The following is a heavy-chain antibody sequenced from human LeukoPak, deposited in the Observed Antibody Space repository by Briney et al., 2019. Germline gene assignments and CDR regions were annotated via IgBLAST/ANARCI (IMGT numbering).Heavy chain of an antibody. V-gene: IGHV1-69-2*01. Sequence: GASVKVSCKASGYTFTGYYMHWVQQAPGKGLEWMGRVDPEDGETIYAEKFQGRVTITADTSTDTAYMELSSLRSEDTAVYYCATDRGEVGYSNYHYWGQGTLVTVSS. CDR2: VDPEDGET. CDR3: ATDRGEVGYSNYHY. J-gene: IGHJ4*02. CDR1: GYTFTGYY. D-gene: IGHD4-11*01.